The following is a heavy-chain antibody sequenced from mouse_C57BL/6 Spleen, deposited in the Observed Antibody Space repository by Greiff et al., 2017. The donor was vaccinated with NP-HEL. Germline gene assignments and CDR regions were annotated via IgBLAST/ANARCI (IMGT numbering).Heavy chain of an antibody. CDR2: INPSTGGT. D-gene: IGHD3-2*02. J-gene: IGHJ3*01. V-gene: IGHV1-42*01. Sequence: EVNLVESGPELVKPGASVKISCKASGYSFTGYYMNWVKQSPEKSLEWIGEINPSTGGTTYNQKFKAKATLTVDKSSSTAYMQLKSLTSEDSAVYYCARDSSVFAYWGQGTLVTVSA. CDR1: GYSFTGYY. CDR3: ARDSSVFAY.